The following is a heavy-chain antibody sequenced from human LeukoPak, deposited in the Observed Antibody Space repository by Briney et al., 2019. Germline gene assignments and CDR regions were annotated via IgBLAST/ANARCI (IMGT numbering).Heavy chain of an antibody. D-gene: IGHD3-10*01. CDR3: AKGFLWFGESVDAFDI. J-gene: IGHJ3*02. V-gene: IGHV3-30*02. Sequence: GGSLRLSCAASGFTFSSYSMHWVRQAPGKGLEWVAFIRYDGSNKYYADSVKGRFTISRDNSKNTLYLQMNSLRAEDTAVYYCAKGFLWFGESVDAFDIWGQGAMVTVSS. CDR1: GFTFSSYS. CDR2: IRYDGSNK.